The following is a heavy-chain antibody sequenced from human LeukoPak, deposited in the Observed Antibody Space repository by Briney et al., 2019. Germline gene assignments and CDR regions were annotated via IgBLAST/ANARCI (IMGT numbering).Heavy chain of an antibody. D-gene: IGHD3-3*01. CDR2: ISGNGRNT. V-gene: IGHV3-23*01. CDR3: AKDQESYDSWSGYYID. J-gene: IGHJ4*02. Sequence: GGSLRLSCAASGFTFSSCAMSWVRQASGKGLEYVSAISGNGRNTYYADSVKGRFTISRDNSKNTLYLQMNSLRAEGTAIYYCAKDQESYDSWSGYYIDWGQATVVTVSS. CDR1: GFTFSSCA.